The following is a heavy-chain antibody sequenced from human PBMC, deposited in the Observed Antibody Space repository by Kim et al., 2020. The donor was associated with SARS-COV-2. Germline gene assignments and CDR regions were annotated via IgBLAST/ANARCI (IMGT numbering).Heavy chain of an antibody. CDR3: AGVSGGSWDP. J-gene: IGHJ5*02. CDR2: INAGNGNT. Sequence: ASVKVSCKASGYTLTNYAMHWVRQAPGQRLEWMGWINAGNGNTKYSQKFQGRVTITRDTSASTAYMELSSLRSEDTAIYYCAGVSGGSWDPWGHGTLVTVSS. V-gene: IGHV1-3*01. D-gene: IGHD2-15*01. CDR1: GYTLTNYA.